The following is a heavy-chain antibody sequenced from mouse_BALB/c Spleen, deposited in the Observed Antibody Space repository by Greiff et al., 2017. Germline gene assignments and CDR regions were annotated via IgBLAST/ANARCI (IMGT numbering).Heavy chain of an antibody. CDR1: GFTFSSYA. D-gene: IGHD1-1*01. Sequence: EVMLVESGGGLVKPGGSLKLSCAASGFTFSSYAMSWVRQTPEKRLEWVASISSGGSTYYPDSVKGRFTISRDNARNILYLQMSSLRSEDTAMYYCARGGGRYYYGSSHYYAMDYWGQGTSVTVSS. V-gene: IGHV5-6-5*01. CDR2: ISSGGST. CDR3: ARGGGRYYYGSSHYYAMDY. J-gene: IGHJ4*01.